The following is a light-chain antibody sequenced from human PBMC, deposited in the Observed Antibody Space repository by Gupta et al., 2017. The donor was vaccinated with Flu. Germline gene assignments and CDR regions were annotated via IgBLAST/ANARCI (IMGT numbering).Light chain of an antibody. Sequence: PSSLSASVGERITLTCRSSQKISKYLSWYQQKPGEAPKLLISDGSTLQRGVPGRFSGSGSGTEFALVISDVQPEDFATYSCLQTYSSPWTFGPGTKV. CDR1: QKISKY. V-gene: IGKV1-17*02. CDR3: LQTYSSPWT. J-gene: IGKJ1*01. CDR2: DGS.